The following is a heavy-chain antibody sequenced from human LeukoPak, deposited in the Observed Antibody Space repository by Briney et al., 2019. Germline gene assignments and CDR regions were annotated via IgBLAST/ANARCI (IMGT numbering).Heavy chain of an antibody. J-gene: IGHJ4*02. V-gene: IGHV4-4*09. CDR1: GGSIRTYY. CDR3: ARGDFYRYYFDY. CDR2: IYTSGST. D-gene: IGHD2/OR15-2a*01. Sequence: PSETLSLTCTVSGGSIRTYYWSWIWQPPGKGLGWIGYIYTSGSTNYNPSLKSRVTMSLDTSENQFSLKLSSVTAADTAVYYCARGDFYRYYFDYWGQGTLVTVSS.